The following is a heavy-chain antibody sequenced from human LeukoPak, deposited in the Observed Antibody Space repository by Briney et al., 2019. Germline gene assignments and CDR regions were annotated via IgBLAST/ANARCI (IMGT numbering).Heavy chain of an antibody. D-gene: IGHD1-1*01. CDR1: GYSFTGYY. CDR2: INPNSGDT. V-gene: IGHV1-2*06. Sequence: VASVKVSCKAPGYSFTGYYMHWVRQAPGQGREWMGRINPNSGDTDYAQKFQGRVTMTRDTSISTAHMELSRLRSDDTAVYYCAREVSTTGPRYIDLWGRGALVTVSS. J-gene: IGHJ2*01. CDR3: AREVSTTGPRYIDL.